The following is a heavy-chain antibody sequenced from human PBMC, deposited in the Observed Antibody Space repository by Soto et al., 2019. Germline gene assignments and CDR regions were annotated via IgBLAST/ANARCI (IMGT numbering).Heavy chain of an antibody. CDR1: GFTFSTYG. CDR2: ISDSGDST. J-gene: IGHJ4*02. V-gene: IGHV3-23*01. CDR3: AKDHAWGRRVTTRFYY. Sequence: EVQLLESGGNLVQPGGSLRLSCAASGFTFSTYGMTWVRQAPGKGLEWVSSISDSGDSTYYADSVKGRFTISRDNSKNTLFLQMNSLRAEDTAVYYCAKDHAWGRRVTTRFYYWGQGALVTVSS. D-gene: IGHD4-17*01.